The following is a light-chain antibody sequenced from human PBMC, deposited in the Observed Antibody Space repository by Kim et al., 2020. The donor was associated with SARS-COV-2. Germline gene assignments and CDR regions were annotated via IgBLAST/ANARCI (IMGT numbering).Light chain of an antibody. J-gene: IGLJ3*02. CDR3: LLSYGDTRV. CDR2: QTS. CDR1: TGTATSGHY. V-gene: IGLV7-46*01. Sequence: GGTVTLTRGSSTGTATSGHYTYWFQQKPGQAPTTVIYQTSTTPAWTPARFSGSLLAGKAALPLSRAQPEDEADYYCLLSYGDTRVFGGGTQLTVL.